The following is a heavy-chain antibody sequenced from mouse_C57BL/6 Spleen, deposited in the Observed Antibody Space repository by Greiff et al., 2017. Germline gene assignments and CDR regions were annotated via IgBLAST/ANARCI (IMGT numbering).Heavy chain of an antibody. J-gene: IGHJ2*01. Sequence: VQLQQPGAELVMPGASVKLSCKASGYTFTSYWMHWVKQRPGQGLEWIGEIDPSDSYTNYNQKFKGKSTLTVDKSSSTAYMQLSSLTSEDSAVYYCARSWDKTVDYWGQGTTLTVSS. D-gene: IGHD4-1*01. CDR3: ARSWDKTVDY. V-gene: IGHV1-69*01. CDR2: IDPSDSYT. CDR1: GYTFTSYW.